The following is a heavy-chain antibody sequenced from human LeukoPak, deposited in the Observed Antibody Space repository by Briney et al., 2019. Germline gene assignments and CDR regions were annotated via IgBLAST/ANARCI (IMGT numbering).Heavy chain of an antibody. J-gene: IGHJ6*03. CDR2: INPNSGGT. Sequence: GASVKVSCKASGYTFTGYYMHWVRQAPGQGLEWMGWINPNSGGTNYAQKFQGRVTMTRDTSITTAYMELSRLRSDDTAVYYCARDASRYESIHYYYYMDVWGKGTTVTISS. CDR3: ARDASRYESIHYYYYMDV. V-gene: IGHV1-2*02. D-gene: IGHD2-21*01. CDR1: GYTFTGYY.